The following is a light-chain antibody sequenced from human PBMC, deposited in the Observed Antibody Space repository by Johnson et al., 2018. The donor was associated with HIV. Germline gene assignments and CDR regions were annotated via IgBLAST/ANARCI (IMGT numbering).Light chain of an antibody. CDR1: NSNIGNNY. J-gene: IGLJ1*01. V-gene: IGLV1-51*01. Sequence: QSVLTQPPSVSAAPGQKVTISCSGSNSNIGNNYVSWYQHLPGTAPKLLIYDNDQRPSGIPDRFSASKSGTSATLDITGLQTGDGADYYCGTWDSSLSSYVFGSGTQVTDL. CDR2: DND. CDR3: GTWDSSLSSYV.